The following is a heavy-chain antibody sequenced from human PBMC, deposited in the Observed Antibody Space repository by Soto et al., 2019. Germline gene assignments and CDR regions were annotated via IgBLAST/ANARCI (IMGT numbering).Heavy chain of an antibody. J-gene: IGHJ6*03. V-gene: IGHV3-72*01. CDR3: AREVNSNYYYYYYMDV. CDR2: TRNKANSYTT. CDR1: GFTFSDHY. D-gene: IGHD4-4*01. Sequence: TGGSLRLSCAASGFTFSDHYMDLVRQAPGKGLEWVGRTRNKANSYTTEYAASVKGRFTISRDDSKNSLYLQMNSLKTEDTAVYYCAREVNSNYYYYYYMDVWGKGTTVTVSS.